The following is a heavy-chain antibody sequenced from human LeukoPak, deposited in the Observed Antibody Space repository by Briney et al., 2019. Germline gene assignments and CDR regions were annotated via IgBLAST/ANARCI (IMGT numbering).Heavy chain of an antibody. CDR3: ARDLLKIGGSLDY. Sequence: GGSLSLSCAASGFTFDSYGLSWVRQAPGKGLEWVSGISDSGGSTYYADSVEGRFTISRDNSKNTLYLQMNSLRADDTAVYYCARDLLKIGGSLDYCGDRTLVTVSS. CDR2: ISDSGGST. D-gene: IGHD3-10*01. J-gene: IGHJ4*01. CDR1: GFTFDSYG. V-gene: IGHV3-23*01.